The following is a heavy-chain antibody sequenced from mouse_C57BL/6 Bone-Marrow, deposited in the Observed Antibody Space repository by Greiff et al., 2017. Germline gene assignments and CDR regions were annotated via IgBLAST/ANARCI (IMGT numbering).Heavy chain of an antibody. CDR2: INPSNGGT. CDR1: GYTFTSYW. D-gene: IGHD2-5*01. Sequence: VKLQQPGTELVKPGASVKLSCKASGYTFTSYWMHWVKQRPGQGLEWIGNINPSNGGTNYNEKFKSKATLTVDKSSSTAYMQLSSLTSEDSAVYYCARKPAYYSNFWVAYWGQGTLVTVSA. CDR3: ARKPAYYSNFWVAY. V-gene: IGHV1-53*01. J-gene: IGHJ3*01.